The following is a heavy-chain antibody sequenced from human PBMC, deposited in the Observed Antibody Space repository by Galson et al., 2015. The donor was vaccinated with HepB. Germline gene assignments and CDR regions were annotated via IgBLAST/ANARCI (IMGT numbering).Heavy chain of an antibody. CDR2: IIPIFGTA. CDR3: ARTSPLCYDFWSGYYWERDYYYYMDV. J-gene: IGHJ6*03. CDR1: GGTFSSYA. V-gene: IGHV1-69*13. D-gene: IGHD3-3*01. Sequence: SVKVSCKASGGTFSSYAISWVRQAPGQGLEWMGGIIPIFGTANYAQKFQGRVTITADESTSTAYMELSSLRSEDTAVCYCARTSPLCYDFWSGYYWERDYYYYMDVWGKGTTVTVSS.